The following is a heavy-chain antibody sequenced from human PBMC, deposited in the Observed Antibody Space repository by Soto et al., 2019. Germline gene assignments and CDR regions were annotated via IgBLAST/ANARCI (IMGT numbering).Heavy chain of an antibody. CDR1: GFTFSHYA. CDR2: MSYDGSNE. CDR3: AKDGSHNLDY. J-gene: IGHJ4*01. V-gene: IGHV3-30*18. D-gene: IGHD1-26*01. Sequence: QVQLVESGGGVVQPGRSLRLSCAASGFTFSHYAMHWVRQAPGKGLEWVALMSYDGSNEYYADSVKGRFTSSRDNSKNTLYLQMNSLRAEDTAVYYCAKDGSHNLDYWGHGTLVTVAS.